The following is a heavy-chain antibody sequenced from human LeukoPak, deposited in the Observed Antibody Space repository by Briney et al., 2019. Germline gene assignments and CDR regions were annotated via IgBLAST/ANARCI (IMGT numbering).Heavy chain of an antibody. V-gene: IGHV4-4*07. CDR1: GGSISSYY. Sequence: SETLSLTCTVSGGSISSYYWSWIRQPAGKGLEWIGRIYTSGSTNYNPSLKSRVTMSVDTSKNQFSLKLSSVTAADTAVYYCARGIGGFYYYYYYMDVWGKGTTVTVSS. CDR2: IYTSGST. J-gene: IGHJ6*03. CDR3: ARGIGGFYYYYYYMDV. D-gene: IGHD3-10*01.